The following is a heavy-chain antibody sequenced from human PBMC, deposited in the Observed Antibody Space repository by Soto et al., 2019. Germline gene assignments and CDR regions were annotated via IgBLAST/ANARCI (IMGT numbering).Heavy chain of an antibody. CDR3: ARKVLGSTSRPDWWYFDL. V-gene: IGHV3-23*01. J-gene: IGHJ2*01. CDR2: ISGGGDRT. CDR1: GFTFINYA. Sequence: EVQLLESGGGLVQPGGSLRLSCVGSGFTFINYAVNWVRQTPGKGLEWVSTISGGGDRTFDADTVKGRFTISRDNSKNTVNLQMNSLRADDTAVYYCARKVLGSTSRPDWWYFDLWGRGTLVTVSS. D-gene: IGHD2-2*01.